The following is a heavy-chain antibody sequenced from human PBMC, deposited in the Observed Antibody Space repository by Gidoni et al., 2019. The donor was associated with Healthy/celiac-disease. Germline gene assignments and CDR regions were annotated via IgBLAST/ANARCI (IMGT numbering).Heavy chain of an antibody. J-gene: IGHJ4*02. CDR3: AKRRVGATHFDY. Sequence: EVQLLESGGGLVQPGGSLRLSCAASGFTFSSYAMSWVRQAQGKGLEWVSAISGNGGSTYYADSVKGRFTISRDNSKNTLYLQMNSLRAEDTAVYYCAKRRVGATHFDYWGQGTLVTVSS. V-gene: IGHV3-23*01. CDR2: ISGNGGST. CDR1: GFTFSSYA. D-gene: IGHD1-26*01.